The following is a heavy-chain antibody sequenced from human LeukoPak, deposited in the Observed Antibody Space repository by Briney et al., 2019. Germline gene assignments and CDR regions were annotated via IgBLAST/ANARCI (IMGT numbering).Heavy chain of an antibody. CDR3: ARASYYYDSSGYYHFDY. D-gene: IGHD3-22*01. Sequence: SETLSLTCTVSGGSISSSSYYWGWIRQPPGKGLEWIGSIYHSGSTYYNPSLKSRVTISVDTSKNQFSLKLSSVTAADTAVYYCARASYYYDSSGYYHFDYWGQGTLVTVSS. J-gene: IGHJ4*02. V-gene: IGHV4-39*07. CDR2: IYHSGST. CDR1: GGSISSSSYY.